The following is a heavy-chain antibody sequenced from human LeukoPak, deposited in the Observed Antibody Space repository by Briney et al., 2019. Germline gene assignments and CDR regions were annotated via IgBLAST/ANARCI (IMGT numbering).Heavy chain of an antibody. J-gene: IGHJ4*02. CDR2: MSPDGSDR. CDR1: GFTFSAYW. V-gene: IGHV3-7*03. D-gene: IGHD6-19*01. Sequence: GGSLRLSCEGSGFTFSAYWMTWVRQAPGEGLEWVANMSPDGSDRHYVDSVKGRFTISRDNAKNTLYLQMNSLRAEDTAVYYCAKEKGGWYYFDYWGQGTLVTVSS. CDR3: AKEKGGWYYFDY.